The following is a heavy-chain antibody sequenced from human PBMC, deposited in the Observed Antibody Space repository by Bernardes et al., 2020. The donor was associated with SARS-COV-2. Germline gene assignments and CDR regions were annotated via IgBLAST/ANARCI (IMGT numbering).Heavy chain of an antibody. J-gene: IGHJ6*02. CDR2: IKQDGSEK. CDR1: GFTFSSYW. Sequence: GGSLRLSCAASGFTFSSYWMSWVRQAPGKGLEWVANIKQDGSEKYYVDSVKGRFTISRDNAKNSLYLQMNSLRAEDTAVYYCARDSKAVADHYYYYGMDVWGQGTTVTVSS. V-gene: IGHV3-7*01. CDR3: ARDSKAVADHYYYYGMDV. D-gene: IGHD6-19*01.